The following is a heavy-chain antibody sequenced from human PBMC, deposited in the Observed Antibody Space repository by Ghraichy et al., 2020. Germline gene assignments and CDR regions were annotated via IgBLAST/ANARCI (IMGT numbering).Heavy chain of an antibody. CDR3: ARRDRYSSSWRYYYYGMDV. J-gene: IGHJ6*02. CDR1: GGSISSYY. Sequence: SETLSLTCTVSGGSISSYYWSWIRQPPGKGLEWIGYIYYSGSTNYNPSLKSRVTISVDTSKNQFSLKLSSVTAADTAVYYCARRDRYSSSWRYYYYGMDVWGQGTTVTVSS. V-gene: IGHV4-59*01. CDR2: IYYSGST. D-gene: IGHD6-13*01.